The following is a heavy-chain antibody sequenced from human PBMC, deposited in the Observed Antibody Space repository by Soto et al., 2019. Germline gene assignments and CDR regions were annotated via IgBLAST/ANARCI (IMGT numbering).Heavy chain of an antibody. CDR2: ISGSGGST. CDR1: VFTFSSYA. J-gene: IGHJ6*02. D-gene: IGHD4-4*01. CDR3: AKAPLTTYYYYGMDV. Sequence: GGSLRLSCAASVFTFSSYAMSWVRQAPGKGLEWVSAISGSGGSTYYADSVKGRFTISRDNSKNTLYLQMNSLRAEDTAVYYCAKAPLTTYYYYGMDVWGQGTTVTVSS. V-gene: IGHV3-23*01.